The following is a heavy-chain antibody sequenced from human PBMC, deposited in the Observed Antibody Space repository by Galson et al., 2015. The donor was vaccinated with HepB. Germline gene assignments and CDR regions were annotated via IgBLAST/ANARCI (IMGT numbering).Heavy chain of an antibody. D-gene: IGHD2/OR15-2a*01. Sequence: LRLSCAASGFTFSDYYMSWIRQAPGKGLEWVSYISSSGSTIYYADSVKGRFTISRDNAKNSLYLQMNSLRAEDTAVYNCARLSGGAHYYYYYYMDVWGKGTTVTVSS. J-gene: IGHJ6*03. V-gene: IGHV3-11*01. CDR1: GFTFSDYY. CDR3: ARLSGGAHYYYYYYMDV. CDR2: ISSSGSTI.